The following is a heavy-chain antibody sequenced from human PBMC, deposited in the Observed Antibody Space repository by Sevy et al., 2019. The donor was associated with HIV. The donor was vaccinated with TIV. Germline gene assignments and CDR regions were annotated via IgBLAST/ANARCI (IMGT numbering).Heavy chain of an antibody. Sequence: SETLSLTCAVSGGSISSGGYSWSWIRQPPGKGLEWIGYIYHSGSTYYNPSLKSRVTISVDRSKNQFSLKLSSVTAADTAVYYCARAYYYGSGSYCIESVYFDYWGQGTLVTVSS. D-gene: IGHD3-10*01. J-gene: IGHJ4*02. V-gene: IGHV4-30-2*01. CDR2: IYHSGST. CDR3: ARAYYYGSGSYCIESVYFDY. CDR1: GGSISSGGYS.